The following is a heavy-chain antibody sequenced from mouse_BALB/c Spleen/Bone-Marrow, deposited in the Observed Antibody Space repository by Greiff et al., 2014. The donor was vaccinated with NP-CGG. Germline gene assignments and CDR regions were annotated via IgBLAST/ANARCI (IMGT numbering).Heavy chain of an antibody. CDR2: IYPGNSDT. Sequence: VQLKESGTVLARPGASVKMSRKASGYTFTSYWMHWVKQRPGQGLEWIGAIYPGNSDTSYNQKFKGKAKLTAVTSTSTAYMELSSLTNEDSAVYYCTRYYYRFSAWFAYWGQGTLVTVSA. J-gene: IGHJ3*01. CDR3: TRYYYRFSAWFAY. CDR1: GYTFTSYW. V-gene: IGHV1-5*01. D-gene: IGHD2-14*01.